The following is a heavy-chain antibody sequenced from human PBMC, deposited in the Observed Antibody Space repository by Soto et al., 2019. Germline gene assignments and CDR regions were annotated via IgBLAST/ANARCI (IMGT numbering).Heavy chain of an antibody. J-gene: IGHJ3*02. V-gene: IGHV1-8*01. CDR2: MNPNSGNT. CDR1: GYSFTSYD. Sequence: ASVKVSCKASGYSFTSYDINWVRQATGQGLEWMGWMNPNSGNTGYAQKFQGRVTMTRNTSISTAYMELSSLRSEDTAVYYCALTGCGSSAFDIWGQGPMVTVSS. D-gene: IGHD2-15*01. CDR3: ALTGCGSSAFDI.